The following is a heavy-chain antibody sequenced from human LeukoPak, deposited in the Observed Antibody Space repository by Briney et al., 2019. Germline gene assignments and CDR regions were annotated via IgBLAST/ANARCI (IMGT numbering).Heavy chain of an antibody. CDR2: ISSSSRSI. Sequence: GESLKISCTASGFAFRSYSMNWVRQAPGKGLEWVSYISSSSRSIYYAGSVKGRFTISRDNAKYSLYLQMNSLRDEDTAVYFCASHYYGSGTEYLHHWGQGTLVSVSS. CDR3: ASHYYGSGTEYLHH. V-gene: IGHV3-48*02. D-gene: IGHD3-10*01. J-gene: IGHJ1*01. CDR1: GFAFRSYS.